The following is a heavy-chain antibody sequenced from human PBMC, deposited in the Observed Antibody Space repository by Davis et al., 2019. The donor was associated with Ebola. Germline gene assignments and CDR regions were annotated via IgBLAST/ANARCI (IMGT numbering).Heavy chain of an antibody. D-gene: IGHD6-19*01. V-gene: IGHV3-7*03. CDR1: GFTFDNFW. CDR2: IYRDGNEK. J-gene: IGHJ4*02. CDR3: ARGVAVDGFYFEY. Sequence: GESLKISCAASGFTFDNFWMSWVRQAPGRGLEWVANIYRDGNEKYYVDSVKGRFTISRDNTKNSLYLQMNYLRAEDTAMYFCARGVAVDGFYFEYWGQGTLVTVSS.